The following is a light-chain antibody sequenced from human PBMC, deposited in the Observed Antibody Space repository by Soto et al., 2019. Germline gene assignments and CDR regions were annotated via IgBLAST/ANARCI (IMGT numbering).Light chain of an antibody. V-gene: IGKV1-39*01. CDR1: LSIYNY. CDR3: QQSHSAPYT. Sequence: DIQMTQSPSSLSASVGDRVTITCRASLSIYNYLTWYQQKPGKAPKLLIYSASSLQSGVPSRFSGSGSGTDFTLTINSLQPEDFATYYCQQSHSAPYTFGQGTKLEIK. J-gene: IGKJ2*01. CDR2: SAS.